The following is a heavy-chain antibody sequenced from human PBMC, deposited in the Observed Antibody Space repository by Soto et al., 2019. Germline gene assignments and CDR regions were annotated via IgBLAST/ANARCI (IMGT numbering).Heavy chain of an antibody. CDR1: GYTFTTHA. Sequence: ASVQVSCKASGYTFTTHAMHWVRQAPGQTLEWMGWISGGPGQTKHSQRFQGRVNITRDTAASTAYMELSSLRSEDTAVYYCARWKGMEENYYYYGRDIWGQGTTVTVSS. V-gene: IGHV1-3*01. CDR3: ARWKGMEENYYYYGRDI. J-gene: IGHJ6*02. CDR2: ISGGPGQT. D-gene: IGHD1-1*01.